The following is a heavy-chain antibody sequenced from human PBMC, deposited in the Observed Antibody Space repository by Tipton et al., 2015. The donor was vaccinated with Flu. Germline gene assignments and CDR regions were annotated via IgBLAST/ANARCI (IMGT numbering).Heavy chain of an antibody. CDR1: GFTFNSYE. V-gene: IGHV3-48*03. CDR3: ARARIAAAGTPLDY. J-gene: IGHJ4*02. Sequence: SLRLSCAASGFTFNSYEMNWVRQAPGKGLEWVSYISSSGSTIYYADSVKGRFTISRDNAKNSLYLQMNSLRAEDTAVYYCARARIAAAGTPLDYWGQGTLVTVSS. D-gene: IGHD6-13*01. CDR2: ISSSGSTI.